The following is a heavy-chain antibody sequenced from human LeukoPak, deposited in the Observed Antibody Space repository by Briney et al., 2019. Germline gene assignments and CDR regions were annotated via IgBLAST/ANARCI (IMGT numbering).Heavy chain of an antibody. J-gene: IGHJ5*02. V-gene: IGHV3-48*03. CDR2: ISSSGSTI. CDR1: GFTFSTYE. CDR3: ARDGLGYSGAFGHWFDP. D-gene: IGHD3-10*01. Sequence: PGGSLRLSCAASGFTFSTYEMNWVRQAPGKGLEWVSYISSSGSTINYAGSVKGRFTISRDNAKNSLYLQMNSLRAEDTAVYYCARDGLGYSGAFGHWFDPWGQGTLVTVSS.